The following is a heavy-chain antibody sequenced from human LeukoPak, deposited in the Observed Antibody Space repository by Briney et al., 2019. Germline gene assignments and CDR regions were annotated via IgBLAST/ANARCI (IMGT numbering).Heavy chain of an antibody. CDR2: INPNSGGT. CDR3: ARDRFTMVRGAVNWFDP. Sequence: ASVKVSCKASGYTFTGYYMHWVRQAPGQRLEWMGWINPNSGGTNYAQKFQGRVTMTRDTPISTAYMELSRLRSDDTAVYYCARDRFTMVRGAVNWFDPWGQGTLVTVSP. D-gene: IGHD3-10*01. J-gene: IGHJ5*02. CDR1: GYTFTGYY. V-gene: IGHV1-2*02.